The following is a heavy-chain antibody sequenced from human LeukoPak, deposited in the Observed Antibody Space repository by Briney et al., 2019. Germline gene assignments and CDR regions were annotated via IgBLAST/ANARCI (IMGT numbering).Heavy chain of an antibody. CDR3: ARGRARFRLHYNWFDP. V-gene: IGHV4-59*12. D-gene: IGHD4-11*01. CDR2: VYYGGSPTY. Sequence: SETLSLTCCVSGGSIISSYWSWIRQPPGKGLEWIGYVYYGGSPTYNYNPSLKSRVTISVDTSKNQLSLRLSSVTAADTAVYYCARGRARFRLHYNWFDPWGQGTLVTVSS. CDR1: GGSIISSY. J-gene: IGHJ5*02.